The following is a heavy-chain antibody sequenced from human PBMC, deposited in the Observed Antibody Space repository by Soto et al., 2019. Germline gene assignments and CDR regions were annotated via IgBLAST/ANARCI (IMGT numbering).Heavy chain of an antibody. D-gene: IGHD6-19*01. Sequence: GGSLRLSCAASGFTFSSYAMSWVRQAPGKGLEWVSAISGSGGSTYYADSVKGRFTISRDNSKNTLYLQMNSLRAEDTAVYYCAKKSAEYSSGWPDYWGQGTLVTVSS. CDR3: AKKSAEYSSGWPDY. CDR1: GFTFSSYA. V-gene: IGHV3-23*01. CDR2: ISGSGGST. J-gene: IGHJ4*02.